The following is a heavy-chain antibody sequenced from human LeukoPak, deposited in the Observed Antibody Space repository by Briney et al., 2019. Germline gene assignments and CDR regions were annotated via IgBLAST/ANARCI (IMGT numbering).Heavy chain of an antibody. V-gene: IGHV1-69*13. D-gene: IGHD4/OR15-4a*01. CDR3: ARGMVVTRYYYGMDV. Sequence: GASVKVSCKASGGTFSSYAISWVRQAPGQGLEWMGGIIPIFGTANYAQKFQGRVTITADESTSTAYMELSSLRSEDTAVYYCARGMVVTRYYYGMDVWGQGTTVTVSS. J-gene: IGHJ6*02. CDR1: GGTFSSYA. CDR2: IIPIFGTA.